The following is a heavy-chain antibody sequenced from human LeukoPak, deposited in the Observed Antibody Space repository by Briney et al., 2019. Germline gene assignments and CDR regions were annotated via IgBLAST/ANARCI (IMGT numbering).Heavy chain of an antibody. D-gene: IGHD3-22*01. V-gene: IGHV1-69*06. CDR3: ARGGNEVVADAEYFQH. Sequence: SVKVSCKASGGTFSSYAISWVRQAPGQGLEWMGGIIPIFGTANYAQKFQGRVTITADKSTSTAYMELSSLRSEDTAVYYCARGGNEVVADAEYFQHWGQGTLVTVSS. J-gene: IGHJ1*01. CDR1: GGTFSSYA. CDR2: IIPIFGTA.